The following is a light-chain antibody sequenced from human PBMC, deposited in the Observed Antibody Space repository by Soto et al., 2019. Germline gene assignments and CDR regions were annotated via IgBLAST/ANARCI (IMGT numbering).Light chain of an antibody. CDR2: ATS. J-gene: IGKJ4*01. Sequence: DIQMTQSPSSLSASVGDRVTITCRASQGIRNDLGWYQQKPGKAPKRLIYATSSLQSGVPSRFSGSGYGTDVALTITSLQPDDFATYYCLQPNSYPLTFGGGNKVELK. CDR1: QGIRND. V-gene: IGKV1-17*01. CDR3: LQPNSYPLT.